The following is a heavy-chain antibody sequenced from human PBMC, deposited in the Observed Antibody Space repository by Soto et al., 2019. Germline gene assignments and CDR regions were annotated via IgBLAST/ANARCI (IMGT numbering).Heavy chain of an antibody. J-gene: IGHJ5*02. D-gene: IGHD5-12*01. Sequence: ASVKVSCKASGYTFTSYGISWVRQAPGQGLEWMGWISAYNGNTNYAQKLQGRVTMTTDTSTSTAYMELRSLRSDDTAVYYCARDCYSGYDCDWFDPWGQGTLVPVSS. CDR1: GYTFTSYG. CDR2: ISAYNGNT. CDR3: ARDCYSGYDCDWFDP. V-gene: IGHV1-18*01.